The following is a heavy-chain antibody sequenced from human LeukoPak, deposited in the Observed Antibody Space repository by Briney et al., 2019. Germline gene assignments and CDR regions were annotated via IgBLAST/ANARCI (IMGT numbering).Heavy chain of an antibody. CDR1: GFTFSSYW. CDR3: ARDMRAAAANRYYYYGMDV. CDR2: IKRDGSEK. D-gene: IGHD6-13*01. Sequence: PGGSLRLSCAASGFTFSSYWMSWVRQAPGKGLEWVANIKRDGSEKYYVDSVKGRFTISRDNAKNSLYLQMNSLRAEDTAVYYCARDMRAAAANRYYYYGMDVWGQGTTVTVSS. J-gene: IGHJ6*02. V-gene: IGHV3-7*01.